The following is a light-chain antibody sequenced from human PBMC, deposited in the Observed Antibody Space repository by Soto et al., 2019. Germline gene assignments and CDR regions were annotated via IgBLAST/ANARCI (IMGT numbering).Light chain of an antibody. CDR1: SSNIGAGYD. Sequence: QSVLTQPPSVSGAPGQRVTISCTGSSSNIGAGYDVHWYQQLPGTAPKLLMYGNSNRPSGVPDRFSGSKSGTSASLVITGLQAEDEADYYCQSYDTSLSVVFGGGTKLTVL. J-gene: IGLJ2*01. CDR3: QSYDTSLSVV. CDR2: GNS. V-gene: IGLV1-40*01.